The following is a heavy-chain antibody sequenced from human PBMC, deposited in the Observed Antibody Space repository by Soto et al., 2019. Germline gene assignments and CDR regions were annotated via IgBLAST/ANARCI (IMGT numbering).Heavy chain of an antibody. CDR1: SGPSSSHN. D-gene: IGHD1-1*01. V-gene: IGHV4-59*08. Sequence: QVQLQQSGPGLVKPSETLSLTCSVSSGPSSSHNWGWIRQPPGRRLEWIGYVYSTGGTSYNPSLKSRVTISADTSTNHISLMLTSVTAADTAVYYCVRQGIGNLHGLVDVWGQGTTVRVSS. CDR2: VYSTGGT. CDR3: VRQGIGNLHGLVDV. J-gene: IGHJ6*02.